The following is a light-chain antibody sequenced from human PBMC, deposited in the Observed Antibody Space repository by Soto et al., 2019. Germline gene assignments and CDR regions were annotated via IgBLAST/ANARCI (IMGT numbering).Light chain of an antibody. CDR3: LLSYSGARL. CDR1: TGAVTSGHY. J-gene: IGLJ2*01. Sequence: QAVVTQEPSLTVSPGGTVTLTCGSITGAVTSGHYPYWFQQKPGQAPRTLISDTSNKHSWTPARFSASLLGGKAALTLSGAQPEDEAEYHCLLSYSGARLFGGGTKLTVL. CDR2: DTS. V-gene: IGLV7-46*01.